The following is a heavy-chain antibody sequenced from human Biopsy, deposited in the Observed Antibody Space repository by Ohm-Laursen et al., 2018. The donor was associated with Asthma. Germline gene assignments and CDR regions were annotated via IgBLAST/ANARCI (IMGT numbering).Heavy chain of an antibody. V-gene: IGHV1-69*13. J-gene: IGHJ6*02. CDR3: ARGYSGSDRIVYYYSGLEV. D-gene: IGHD5-12*01. CDR2: LIPVLGTP. CDR1: GDSFSNYA. Sequence: GASVKVSCNASGDSFSNYAISWVRQAPGQGLEWMGGLIPVLGTPDHAQMFEGRVTITADESTSTAYMELSSLGSEDTAVYYCARGYSGSDRIVYYYSGLEVWGQGTTVTASS.